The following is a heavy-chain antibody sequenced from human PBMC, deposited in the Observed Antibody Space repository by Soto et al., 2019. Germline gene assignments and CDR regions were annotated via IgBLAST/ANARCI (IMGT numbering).Heavy chain of an antibody. V-gene: IGHV1-46*01. D-gene: IGHD2-8*01. J-gene: IGHJ4*02. CDR1: DYTFSNYY. CDR3: ARGRMYVV. Sequence: QVQLVQSGAAVRKPGSSVSVSCKASDYTFSNYYMSWVRQTPGQGLEWMGKINPDGGATTYAQNFQGRLTITSDTFSYTVYMEITGLTSDDTAVYYCARGRMYVVCGQGTQVTVSS. CDR2: INPDGGAT.